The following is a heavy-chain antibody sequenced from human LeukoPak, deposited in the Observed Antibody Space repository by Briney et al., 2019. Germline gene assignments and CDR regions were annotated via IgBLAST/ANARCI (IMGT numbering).Heavy chain of an antibody. J-gene: IGHJ4*02. CDR1: GFTFSSYS. CDR3: ARDNYDSSGYYSLNY. Sequence: GGSLRLSCAASGFTFSSYSMNWVRQAPGKGLEWVSSISSSSSYIYYADSVKGRFTISRDNSKNTLYLQMNTLRAEDTAVYYCARDNYDSSGYYSLNYWGQGTLVTVSS. CDR2: ISSSSSYI. D-gene: IGHD3-22*01. V-gene: IGHV3-21*01.